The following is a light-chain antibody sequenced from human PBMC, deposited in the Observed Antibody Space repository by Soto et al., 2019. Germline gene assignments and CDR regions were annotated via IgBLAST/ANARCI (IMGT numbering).Light chain of an antibody. J-gene: IGLJ2*01. Sequence: QSALTQPPSVSGAPGQRVTISCTGSISNIGAGYGVHWYQQLPGTAPKLLIYGNNNRPSGVPDRFSGSKSGTSASLAITGLQAEDEADYYCQSYDSSLSGHVVFGGGTKLTVL. CDR1: ISNIGAGYG. CDR2: GNN. CDR3: QSYDSSLSGHVV. V-gene: IGLV1-40*01.